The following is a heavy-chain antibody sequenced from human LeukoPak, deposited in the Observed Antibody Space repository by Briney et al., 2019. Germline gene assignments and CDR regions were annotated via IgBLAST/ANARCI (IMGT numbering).Heavy chain of an antibody. CDR2: IHSGGTT. CDR1: GFTVSNNY. Sequence: GGSLRLSCATSGFTVSNNYMSWVRQAPGKGLEWVSVIHSGGTTNYADSVQGRFTISRDNSKTTVYLHMNSLRAEDTAVYYCARDSDSGYGPFASWGQGTLVTVSS. J-gene: IGHJ4*02. CDR3: ARDSDSGYGPFAS. V-gene: IGHV3-53*01. D-gene: IGHD5-12*01.